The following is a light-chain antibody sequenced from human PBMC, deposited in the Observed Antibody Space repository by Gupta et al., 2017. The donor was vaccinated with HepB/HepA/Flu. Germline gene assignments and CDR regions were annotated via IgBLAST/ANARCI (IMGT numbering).Light chain of an antibody. Sequence: SVLTQPPSVSVPPRRRVTISCSGSSSNIGSNAVNWYQQLPGKAPKLLIYSNDPRPSGVSDRFSGSKSGTSASLAISGLQSEDEADYYCAAWDDSLNGVVFGGGTKLTVL. V-gene: IGLV1-36*01. J-gene: IGLJ2*01. CDR3: AAWDDSLNGVV. CDR2: SND. CDR1: SSNIGSNA.